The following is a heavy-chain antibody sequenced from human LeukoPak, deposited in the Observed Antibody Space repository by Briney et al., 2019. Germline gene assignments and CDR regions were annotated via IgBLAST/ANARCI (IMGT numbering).Heavy chain of an antibody. CDR3: ARASLAVAGILGY. Sequence: GGSLRLSCAASGFTFSSYAMSWVRQAPGKGLVWVSRINSDGSSTSYADPVKGRFTISRDNAKNTLYLQMNSLRAEDTAVYYCARASLAVAGILGYWGQGTLVTVSS. CDR1: GFTFSSYA. CDR2: INSDGSST. V-gene: IGHV3-74*01. D-gene: IGHD6-19*01. J-gene: IGHJ4*02.